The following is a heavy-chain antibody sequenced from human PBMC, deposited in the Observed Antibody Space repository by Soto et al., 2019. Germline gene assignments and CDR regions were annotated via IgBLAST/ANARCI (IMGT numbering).Heavy chain of an antibody. Sequence: EVQLLESGGGLVQPGGSLRVSCAASGFTFRSYAMCWVRQAPRKGLEWLLCLGGSGDSTYYADSVQGRFTISRDNSKNTVDLQMNSLRAEDTAVYYCVKRSGQSHDWGTFDIWGQGAMVTVSS. CDR2: LGGSGDST. D-gene: IGHD3-9*01. J-gene: IGHJ3*02. CDR3: VKRSGQSHDWGTFDI. CDR1: GFTFRSYA. V-gene: IGHV3-23*01.